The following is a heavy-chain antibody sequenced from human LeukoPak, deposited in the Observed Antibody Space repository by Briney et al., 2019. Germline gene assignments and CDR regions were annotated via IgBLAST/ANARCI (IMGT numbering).Heavy chain of an antibody. CDR2: IIPILGIA. D-gene: IGHD6-13*01. CDR3: AGEGYSSSWYELEAFDI. V-gene: IGHV1-69*04. J-gene: IGHJ3*02. CDR1: GGTFSSYA. Sequence: TVKVSCKASGGTFSSYAISWVRQAPGQGLEWMGRIIPILGIANYAQKFQGRVTITADKSTSTAYMELSSLRSEDTAVYYCAGEGYSSSWYELEAFDIWGQGTMVTVSS.